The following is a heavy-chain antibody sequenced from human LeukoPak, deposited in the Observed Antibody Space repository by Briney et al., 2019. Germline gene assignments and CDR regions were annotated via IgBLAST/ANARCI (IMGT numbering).Heavy chain of an antibody. D-gene: IGHD6-19*01. J-gene: IGHJ4*02. CDR1: GYTFTSYY. CDR2: INPSGGST. CDR3: ARVSPQVAGEDDY. V-gene: IGHV1-46*01. Sequence: GASVKVSCKASGYTFTSYYMHWARQAPGQGLEWMGIINPSGGSTSCAQKFQGRVTMTRDTSTSTVYMELSSLRSEDTAVYYCARVSPQVAGEDDYWGQGTLVTVSS.